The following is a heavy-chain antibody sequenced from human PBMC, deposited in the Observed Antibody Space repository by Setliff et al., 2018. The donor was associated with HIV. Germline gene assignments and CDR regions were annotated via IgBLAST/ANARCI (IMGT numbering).Heavy chain of an antibody. CDR3: NIYYYYYMDV. CDR1: DGSISTGSYY. Sequence: SETLSLTCTVADGSISTGSYYWSWVRQPAGRGLEWIGRIYTSGSTNYNPSLKSRVTMSVDTSKNQFSLNLRSVTAADTAVYYCNIYYYYYMDVWGKGTTVTVSS. V-gene: IGHV4-61*02. CDR2: IYTSGST. J-gene: IGHJ6*03.